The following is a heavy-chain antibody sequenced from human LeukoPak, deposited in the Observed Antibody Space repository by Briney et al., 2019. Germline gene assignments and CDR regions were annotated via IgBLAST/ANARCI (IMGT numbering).Heavy chain of an antibody. Sequence: SETLSLTCAVYGGSFSGYYWSWIRQPPGKGLEWIGEINHSGSTNYNPSLKSRVTISVDTSKNQFSLKLTSVTAADTAVYYCARDEASYCGGDCENYYYYYMDVWGKGTTVTVSS. D-gene: IGHD2-21*01. CDR1: GGSFSGYY. CDR3: ARDEASYCGGDCENYYYYYMDV. J-gene: IGHJ6*03. CDR2: INHSGST. V-gene: IGHV4-34*01.